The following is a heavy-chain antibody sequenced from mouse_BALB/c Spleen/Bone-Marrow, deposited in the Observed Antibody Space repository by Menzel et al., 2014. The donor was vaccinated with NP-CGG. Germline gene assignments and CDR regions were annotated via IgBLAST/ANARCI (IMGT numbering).Heavy chain of an antibody. J-gene: IGHJ3*01. CDR1: GYTFTSYY. D-gene: IGHD2-13*01. Sequence: QVQLQQSGAELVKPGASVKLSCKASGYTFTSYYMYWVKQRPGQGLEWVGEINPSNGGINFNEKFKSKATLTVDKSSSTAYMQLSSLTSEDSAVYYCTREGDSPFAYWGQGTLVTVSA. V-gene: IGHV1S81*02. CDR3: TREGDSPFAY. CDR2: INPSNGGI.